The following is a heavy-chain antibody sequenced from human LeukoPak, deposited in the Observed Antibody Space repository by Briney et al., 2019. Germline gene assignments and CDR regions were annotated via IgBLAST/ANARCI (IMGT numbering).Heavy chain of an antibody. CDR1: GFTFVNYW. J-gene: IGHJ4*02. CDR2: IKQDGGER. CDR3: VRDGRPLDY. D-gene: IGHD3/OR15-3a*01. V-gene: IGHV3-7*01. Sequence: QSGGSLRLSCTASGFTFVNYWMTWVRQPPGKGLEWVANIKQDGGERYYVDSVRGRFTISRDNSKNSLYLQMNSLRAEDTAVYYCVRDGRPLDYWGQGTLVIVSS.